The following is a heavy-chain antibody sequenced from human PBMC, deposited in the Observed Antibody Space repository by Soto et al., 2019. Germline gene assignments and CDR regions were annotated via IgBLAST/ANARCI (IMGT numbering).Heavy chain of an antibody. V-gene: IGHV5-10-1*01. D-gene: IGHD6-19*01. Sequence: GESLKVSCNGSGDRFTTYWINWVRQMPGKGLEWMGRIDPSKSSTKYSPSFQGHVTISADKSISTVYLQWSGLQASDTAIYYCARGSVTSGWDRWGQGTLVTVSS. J-gene: IGHJ5*02. CDR3: ARGSVTSGWDR. CDR1: GDRFTTYW. CDR2: IDPSKSST.